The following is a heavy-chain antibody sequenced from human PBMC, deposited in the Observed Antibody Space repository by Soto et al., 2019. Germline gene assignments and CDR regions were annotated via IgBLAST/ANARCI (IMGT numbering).Heavy chain of an antibody. CDR1: GYTFTGYY. Sequence: ASVKVSCPASGYTFTGYYMHWVRQAPGQGLEWMGWINPSSGGTNYAQKFQGRVTMTRDTSISAAYMELSRLRSDDTAVYYCARGLFGYSSSSYTFDSWGKGTRVTVSS. J-gene: IGHJ4*02. CDR2: INPSSGGT. CDR3: ARGLFGYSSSSYTFDS. V-gene: IGHV1-2*02. D-gene: IGHD6-6*01.